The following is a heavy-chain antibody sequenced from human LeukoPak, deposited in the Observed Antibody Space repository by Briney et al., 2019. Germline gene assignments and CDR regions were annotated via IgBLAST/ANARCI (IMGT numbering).Heavy chain of an antibody. CDR1: GYTFTSYG. D-gene: IGHD3-3*01. CDR3: ARDFAAGEWLLGNWFDP. CDR2: ISAYNGNT. J-gene: IGHJ5*02. V-gene: IGHV1-18*01. Sequence: ASVKVSCKASGYTFTSYGISWVRQAPGQGLEWMGWISAYNGNTNYPQKLQGRVTMTTDTSTSTAYMELRSLRSDDTAVYYCARDFAAGEWLLGNWFDPWGQGTLVTVSS.